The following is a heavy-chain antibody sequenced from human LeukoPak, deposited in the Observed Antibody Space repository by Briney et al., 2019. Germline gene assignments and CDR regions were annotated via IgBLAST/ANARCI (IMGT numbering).Heavy chain of an antibody. CDR1: GGSISSYY. V-gene: IGHV4-59*01. CDR3: ARVRDSGYDGTYPYYYYYYMDV. D-gene: IGHD5-12*01. Sequence: SETLSLTCTVSGGSISSYYWSWIRQPPGKGLEWIGYIYYSGSTNYNPSLKSRVTISVDTSKNQFSLKLSSVTAADTAVYYCARVRDSGYDGTYPYYYYYYMDVWGKGTTVTVSS. J-gene: IGHJ6*03. CDR2: IYYSGST.